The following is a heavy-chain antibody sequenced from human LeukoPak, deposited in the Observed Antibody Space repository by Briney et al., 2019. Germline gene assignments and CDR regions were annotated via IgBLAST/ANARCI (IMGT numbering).Heavy chain of an antibody. V-gene: IGHV4-59*01. D-gene: IGHD4-11*01. Sequence: SETLSLTCTVSGGSISTYYWSWIRQSPGKGLEWIGYIYYTGSTYYNPSLKSRVTISLDTSKSQFSLKMSFVTAADTAVYYCARTVSNSGYWFDAWGQGTPVTVSS. J-gene: IGHJ5*02. CDR2: IYYTGST. CDR1: GGSISTYY. CDR3: ARTVSNSGYWFDA.